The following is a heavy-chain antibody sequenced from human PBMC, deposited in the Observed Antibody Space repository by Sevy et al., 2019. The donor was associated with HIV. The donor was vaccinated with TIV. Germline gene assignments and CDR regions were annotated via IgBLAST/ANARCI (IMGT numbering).Heavy chain of an antibody. CDR3: TTDPAPCSDTSTYNYLCRDAY. D-gene: IGHD3-22*01. CDR2: IKCTIDGGPTP. CDR1: GVSFSNAW. V-gene: IGHV3-15*07. Sequence: GGSLRLSCAASGVSFSNAWMNWVRQAPGKGLEWVGHIKCTIDGGPTPRYAAPVSDRFTISKDYSSDTFYVHLQMNSLRTEDTAVYYCTTDPAPCSDTSTYNYLCRDAYWGQGTLVTVSS. J-gene: IGHJ4*02.